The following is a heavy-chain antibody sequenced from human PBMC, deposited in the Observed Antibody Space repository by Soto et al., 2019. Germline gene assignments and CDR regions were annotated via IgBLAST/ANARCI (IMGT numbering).Heavy chain of an antibody. CDR2: ISAYNGNT. J-gene: IGHJ3*02. D-gene: IGHD2-2*01. V-gene: IGHV1-18*04. CDR3: ARDPPYCSSTSCYLGGAFDI. CDR1: GSTFTSYG. Sequence: ASVKVSCKASGSTFTSYGISWVRQAPGQGLEWMGWISAYNGNTNYAQKLQGRVTMTTDTSTSTAYMELRSLRSDDTAVYYCARDPPYCSSTSCYLGGAFDIWGQGTVVTVSS.